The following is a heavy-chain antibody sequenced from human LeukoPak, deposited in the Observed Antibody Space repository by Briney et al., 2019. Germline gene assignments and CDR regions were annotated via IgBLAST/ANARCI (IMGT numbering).Heavy chain of an antibody. D-gene: IGHD2-2*01. Sequence: PGRSLRLSCAASGFTFDDYAMHWVRQPPGKGLEWVSGISRNSGSIKYADSVKGRFTISRDNAKNSLYLQMNSLRAEDTALYDCAKVKRPRGYCSMTTCSYFDCWGQGTLVTVSS. CDR3: AKVKRPRGYCSMTTCSYFDC. CDR1: GFTFDDYA. V-gene: IGHV3-9*01. CDR2: ISRNSGSI. J-gene: IGHJ4*02.